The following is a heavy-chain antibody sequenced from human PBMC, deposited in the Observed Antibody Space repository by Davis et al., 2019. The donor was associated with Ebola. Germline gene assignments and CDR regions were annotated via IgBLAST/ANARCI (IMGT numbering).Heavy chain of an antibody. J-gene: IGHJ4*02. V-gene: IGHV3-74*03. Sequence: HTGGSLRLSCAASGFTFSSYWMHWVRQAPGKGLVWVSCINRDGSTTTYADSVKGRFTISRDNAKNTLYLQMNSLRAEDTAVYYCAKGTRDYWGQGTLVTVSS. CDR3: AKGTRDY. CDR2: INRDGSTT. CDR1: GFTFSSYW.